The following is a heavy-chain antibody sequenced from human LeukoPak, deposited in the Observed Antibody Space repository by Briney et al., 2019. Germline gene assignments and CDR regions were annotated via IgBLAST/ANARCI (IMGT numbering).Heavy chain of an antibody. CDR2: TNHRGST. J-gene: IGHJ5*02. CDR1: GGSFSGSY. V-gene: IGHV4-34*01. CDR3: ALKVAPLNWLDP. Sequence: SETLSLTCAVYGGSFSGSYWSWMRHRPGRGLEGNGETNHRGSTSYNPSLNSRVTISVDTSKNQFSLKLSSVTAADTAVYYCALKVAPLNWLDPWGQGTLVTVSS.